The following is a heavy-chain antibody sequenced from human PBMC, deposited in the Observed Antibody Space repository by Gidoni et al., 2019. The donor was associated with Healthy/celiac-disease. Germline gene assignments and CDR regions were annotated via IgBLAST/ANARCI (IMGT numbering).Heavy chain of an antibody. CDR3: ARGVAWVPAAQSYYYYYMDV. CDR1: GYTFTSYD. Sequence: QVQLVQSGAEVKKPGASVKVSCKASGYTFTSYDINWVRQATGQGLEWMGWMNPNSGNTDYAQKFQGRVTMTRNTSISTAYMELSSLRSEDTAVYYCARGVAWVPAAQSYYYYYMDVWGKGTTVTVSS. CDR2: MNPNSGNT. V-gene: IGHV1-8*01. D-gene: IGHD2-2*01. J-gene: IGHJ6*03.